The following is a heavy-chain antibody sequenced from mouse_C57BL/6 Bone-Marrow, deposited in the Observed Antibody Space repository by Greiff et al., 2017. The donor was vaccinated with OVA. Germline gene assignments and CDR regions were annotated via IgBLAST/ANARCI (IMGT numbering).Heavy chain of an antibody. CDR2: IYPGSGNT. D-gene: IGHD2-3*01. Sequence: QVQLQQSGAELVRPGASVKLSCKASGYTFTDYYINWVKQRPGQGLEWIARIYPGSGNTYYNEKFKGKATLTAEKSSSTAYMQLSSLTSEDSAVYFCAREPWLLRGYAMDYWGQGTSVTVSS. CDR1: GYTFTDYY. V-gene: IGHV1-76*01. CDR3: AREPWLLRGYAMDY. J-gene: IGHJ4*01.